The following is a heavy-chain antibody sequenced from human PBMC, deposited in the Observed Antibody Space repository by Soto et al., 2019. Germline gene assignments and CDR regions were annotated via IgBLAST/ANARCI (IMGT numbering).Heavy chain of an antibody. D-gene: IGHD3-22*01. V-gene: IGHV3-30*18. Sequence: GGSLRLSCAASGFTFSNYGMHWVRQAPGKGLEWVAIIAYDGTNTYYADSVKGRFTISRDNSKNTQYLQMNSLRDEDTAVYYCAKDDGTFFYDTSGYPLDYWGQGTLVTVSS. CDR3: AKDDGTFFYDTSGYPLDY. CDR2: IAYDGTNT. J-gene: IGHJ4*02. CDR1: GFTFSNYG.